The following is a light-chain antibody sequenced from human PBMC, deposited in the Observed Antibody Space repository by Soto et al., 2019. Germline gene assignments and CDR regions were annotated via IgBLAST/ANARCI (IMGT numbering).Light chain of an antibody. CDR1: SSDVGLNDY. J-gene: IGLJ1*01. Sequence: QSALTQPRSVSGSPGQSVTISCTGTSSDVGLNDYVSWYHQHPGKAPKLLIYDVTKRPSGVPDRFSGSKSGNTASLTISGLRAEDEADFYCSSYTSTSALVFGTGTKLTVL. CDR3: SSYTSTSALV. V-gene: IGLV2-11*01. CDR2: DVT.